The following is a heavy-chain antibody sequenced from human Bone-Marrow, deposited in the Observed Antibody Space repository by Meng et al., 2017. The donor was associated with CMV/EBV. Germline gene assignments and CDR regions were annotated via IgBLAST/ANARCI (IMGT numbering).Heavy chain of an antibody. V-gene: IGHV1-69*04. CDR1: GGTFSNNI. D-gene: IGHD2-15*01. Sequence: SGGTFSNNIVSWVRQAPGQGLEWMGRIIPILGMTNYAQKFQGRVTITVDKSSTTAYMELSSLRSEDTAVYFCARDPTVVPGTPPEGSWGQGTLVTVSS. J-gene: IGHJ5*02. CDR3: ARDPTVVPGTPPEGS. CDR2: IIPILGMT.